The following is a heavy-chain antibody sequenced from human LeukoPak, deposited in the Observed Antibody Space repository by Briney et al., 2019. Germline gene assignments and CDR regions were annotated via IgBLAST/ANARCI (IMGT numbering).Heavy chain of an antibody. D-gene: IGHD2-21*01. J-gene: IGHJ4*02. CDR2: ISYDGSDE. CDR1: DTSSDAM. Sequence: PGGSLRLSCAERGDTSSDAMIYTGRQAPGKGLEWLAVISYDGSDESYADSVRGRFSISRDDSTNTLYLQMNRLRTEETAVYFCTRTGCCGGRSYCDSWGQGTLVTVSS. CDR3: TRTGCCGGRSYCDS. V-gene: IGHV3-30*04.